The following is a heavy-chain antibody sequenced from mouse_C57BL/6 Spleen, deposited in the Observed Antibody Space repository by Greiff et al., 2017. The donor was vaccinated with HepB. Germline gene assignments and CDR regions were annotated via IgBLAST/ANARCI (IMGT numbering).Heavy chain of an antibody. D-gene: IGHD2-3*01. CDR1: GFNIKNTY. J-gene: IGHJ3*01. CDR3: ASGGADGYFPFAY. CDR2: MDPGNGNT. V-gene: IGHV14-3*01. Sequence: VQLKESVAELVRPGASVKLSCTASGFNIKNTYMHWVKQRPEQGLEWIGRMDPGNGNTKYAPKFQGKATITADTSSNTAYLQLSILTSEDTAIYYCASGGADGYFPFAYWGQGTLVTVSA.